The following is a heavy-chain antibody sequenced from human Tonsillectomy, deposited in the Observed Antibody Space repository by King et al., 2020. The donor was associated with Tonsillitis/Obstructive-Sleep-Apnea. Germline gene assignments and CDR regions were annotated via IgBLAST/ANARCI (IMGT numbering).Heavy chain of an antibody. CDR2: IRTKTYGGTT. D-gene: IGHD3-16*01. Sequence: VQLVGSGGGLVQPGRSLRLSCAASGFTFGYYAMSWVRQAPGKGLEWGSFIRTKTYGGTTEYAASVKDRFTISRDDSKSIAYLQMNSLKTEDTAVYYCTSALGGDWSQYYYSYYYMDVWGKGTTVTVSS. CDR3: TSALGGDWSQYYYSYYYMDV. V-gene: IGHV3-49*04. CDR1: GFTFGYYA. J-gene: IGHJ6*03.